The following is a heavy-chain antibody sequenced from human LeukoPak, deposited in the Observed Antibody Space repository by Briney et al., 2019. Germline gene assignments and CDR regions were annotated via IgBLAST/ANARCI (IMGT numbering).Heavy chain of an antibody. CDR3: ARSNPYDSSGYYFPDAFDI. Sequence: PSETLSLTCAVYGGSFSGYYWSWIRQPPGKGLEWIGEINHSGSTNYNPSLKSRVTISVDTSKNQFSLKLSSVTAADTAVYYCARSNPYDSSGYYFPDAFDIWGQGTMVTVSS. CDR1: GGSFSGYY. D-gene: IGHD3-22*01. V-gene: IGHV4-34*01. J-gene: IGHJ3*02. CDR2: INHSGST.